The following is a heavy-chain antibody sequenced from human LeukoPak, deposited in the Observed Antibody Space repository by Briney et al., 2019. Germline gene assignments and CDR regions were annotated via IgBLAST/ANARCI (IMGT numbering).Heavy chain of an antibody. CDR1: GYTFTSYG. Sequence: ASVKVSCKASGYTFTSYGISWVRQAPGQGLEWMGWISAYNGNTNYAQKLQGRVTMTTDTSTSTANMELRSLRSDDTAVYYCARDHRYSSGWYDWGQGTLVTVSS. J-gene: IGHJ4*02. V-gene: IGHV1-18*01. CDR2: ISAYNGNT. D-gene: IGHD6-19*01. CDR3: ARDHRYSSGWYD.